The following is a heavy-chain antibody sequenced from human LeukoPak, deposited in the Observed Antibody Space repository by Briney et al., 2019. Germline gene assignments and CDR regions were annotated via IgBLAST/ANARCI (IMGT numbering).Heavy chain of an antibody. CDR3: ARFYYDTGAYYYVLDY. CDR1: GGSISSYY. Sequence: TSETLSLTCTVSGGSISSYYLSWIRQPPGKGLEWIGYIYYSGGTNYNPSLKSRVTISVDTSKNQFSLKLSSVTAADTAVYYCARFYYDTGAYYYVLDYWGQGILVTVSS. CDR2: IYYSGGT. V-gene: IGHV4-59*01. J-gene: IGHJ4*02. D-gene: IGHD3-22*01.